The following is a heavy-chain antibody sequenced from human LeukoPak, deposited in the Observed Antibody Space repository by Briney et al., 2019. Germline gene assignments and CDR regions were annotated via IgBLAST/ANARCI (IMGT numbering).Heavy chain of an antibody. V-gene: IGHV4-39*07. D-gene: IGHD5-24*01. Sequence: PSETLSLTCTVSGGSISSSSYYWGWIRQPPGKGLEWIGSIYYSGSTYYNPSLKSRVTISVDTSKNQFSLKLSSVTAADTAVYYCARERRDGYNYYFDYWGQGTLVTVSS. CDR2: IYYSGST. CDR3: ARERRDGYNYYFDY. J-gene: IGHJ4*02. CDR1: GGSISSSSYY.